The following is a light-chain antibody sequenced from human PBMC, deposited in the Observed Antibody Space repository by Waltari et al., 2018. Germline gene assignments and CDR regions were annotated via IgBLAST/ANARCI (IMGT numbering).Light chain of an antibody. CDR2: TTS. CDR3: LQRSNWPLT. J-gene: IGKJ4*01. CDR1: QSVSNN. Sequence: EIVMPQSPATLSLSPGERATLSCRASQSVSNNLAWYQQKPGKAPRLLIYTTSSRATGIPDRFSGSGSGTDFTLTISSLDPEDVAVYYCLQRSNWPLTFGGGTKVEIK. V-gene: IGKV3-11*01.